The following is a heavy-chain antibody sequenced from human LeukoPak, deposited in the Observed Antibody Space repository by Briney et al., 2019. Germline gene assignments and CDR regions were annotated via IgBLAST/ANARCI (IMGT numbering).Heavy chain of an antibody. J-gene: IGHJ4*02. Sequence: GGSLRLSCAASGFTFSNYSMHWVRQAPGKGLEWVAVISYTGSNEYYPDSVKGRFTISRDNSKNTLYLQMNSLRAEDTAVYYCAKGHYDSSGYYFDYWGQGTLVTVSS. CDR1: GFTFSNYS. D-gene: IGHD3-22*01. V-gene: IGHV3-30*18. CDR3: AKGHYDSSGYYFDY. CDR2: ISYTGSNE.